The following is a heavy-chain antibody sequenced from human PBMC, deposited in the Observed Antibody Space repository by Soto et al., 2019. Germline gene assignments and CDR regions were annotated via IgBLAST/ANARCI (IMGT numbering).Heavy chain of an antibody. D-gene: IGHD5-18*01. CDR2: ISGSGGST. V-gene: IGHV3-23*01. Sequence: ESGGGLVQPGGSLRLSCAASGFTFSSYAMSWVRQAPGKGLEWVSAISGSGGSTYYADSVKGRFTISRDNSKNTLYLQMNSLRAEDTAVYYCAKDPIADVDTAMFDAFDIWGQGTMVTVSS. CDR3: AKDPIADVDTAMFDAFDI. J-gene: IGHJ3*02. CDR1: GFTFSSYA.